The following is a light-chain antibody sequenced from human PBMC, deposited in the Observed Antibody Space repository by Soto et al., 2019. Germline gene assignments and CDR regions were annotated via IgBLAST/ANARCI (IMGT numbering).Light chain of an antibody. Sequence: EIVMTQSPATLSVSPGGRATLSCRASQSISDTLAWYQQKPGQAPRLLIYGASTMAPGFPARFSGSGSWTDFTLTISSLQSEDFAVYYCQQYNNWPWTFGQGTKVEIK. CDR3: QQYNNWPWT. CDR1: QSISDT. CDR2: GAS. J-gene: IGKJ1*01. V-gene: IGKV3-15*01.